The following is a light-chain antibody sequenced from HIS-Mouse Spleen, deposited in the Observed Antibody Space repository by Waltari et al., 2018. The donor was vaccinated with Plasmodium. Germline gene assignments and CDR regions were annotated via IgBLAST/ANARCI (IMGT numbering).Light chain of an antibody. J-gene: IGLJ3*02. CDR3: YSTDSSGNHRV. CDR1: ALQQKY. CDR2: EDS. V-gene: IGLV3-10*01. Sequence: SYELTQPPSVSVSPGQTARNTCSGEALQQKYTYWYQQKSRQAPVLVIYEDSKRPSGIPERFSGSSSGTMATLTISGAQVEDEADYYCYSTDSSGNHRVFGGGTKLTVL.